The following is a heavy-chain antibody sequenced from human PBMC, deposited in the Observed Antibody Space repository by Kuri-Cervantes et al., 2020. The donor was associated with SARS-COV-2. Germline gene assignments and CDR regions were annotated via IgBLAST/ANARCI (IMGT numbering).Heavy chain of an antibody. V-gene: IGHV4-59*08. Sequence: SETLSLTCTVSGGSISSYYWSWIRQPQGKGLEWIGYIYYSGSTNYNPSLKSRVTISVDTSKNQFSLKLSSVTAADTAVYYCARQGCSSTSCYSMDVWGQGTTVTVSS. CDR1: GGSISSYY. CDR3: ARQGCSSTSCYSMDV. D-gene: IGHD2-2*02. CDR2: IYYSGST. J-gene: IGHJ6*02.